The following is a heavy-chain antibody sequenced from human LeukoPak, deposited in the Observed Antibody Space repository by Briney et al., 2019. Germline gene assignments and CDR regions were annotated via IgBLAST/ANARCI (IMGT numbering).Heavy chain of an antibody. Sequence: GESLKISCKGSGYSFTSYWIGWVRQMPGKGLEWMGIIYPGDSDTRYSPSFQGQVTISADKSISTAYLQWSSLKASDTAMYYCARQGVSLLVPAALGWFDPWGQGTLVTVSS. D-gene: IGHD2-2*01. CDR3: ARQGVSLLVPAALGWFDP. CDR2: IYPGDSDT. J-gene: IGHJ5*02. V-gene: IGHV5-51*01. CDR1: GYSFTSYW.